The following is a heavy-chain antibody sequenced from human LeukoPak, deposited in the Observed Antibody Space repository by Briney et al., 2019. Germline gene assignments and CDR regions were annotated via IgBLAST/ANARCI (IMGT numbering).Heavy chain of an antibody. CDR1: GFIVSSNY. D-gene: IGHD2-2*01. CDR2: IYPDGRA. V-gene: IGHV3-53*01. Sequence: PGGSLRLSCVASGFIVSSNYMSWIRQAPGKEQQWVSIIYPDGRAFYADSAKGRFTISRDNSRNTLYLQMDSLRADDTALYYCARGRMPNGADNWGQGTLVTDSS. J-gene: IGHJ4*02. CDR3: ARGRMPNGADN.